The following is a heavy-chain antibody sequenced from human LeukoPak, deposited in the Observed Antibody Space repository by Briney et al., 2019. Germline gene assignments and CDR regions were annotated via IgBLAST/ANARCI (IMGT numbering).Heavy chain of an antibody. J-gene: IGHJ4*02. V-gene: IGHV3-23*01. CDR2: ISTSGGST. CDR1: GFTFSSYA. D-gene: IGHD5-18*01. CDR3: AKGAGIQLWPSFDY. Sequence: PGGSLRLSCTASGFTFSSYAMSWVRQAPGKGLEWVSTISTSGGSTYYADSVKGRFTISRDNSKNTLYLQVNSLRAEDTAIYYCAKGAGIQLWPSFDYWGQGTLVTVSS.